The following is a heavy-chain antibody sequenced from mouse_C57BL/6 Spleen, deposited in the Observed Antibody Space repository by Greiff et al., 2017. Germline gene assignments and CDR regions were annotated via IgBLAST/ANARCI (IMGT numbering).Heavy chain of an antibody. J-gene: IGHJ3*01. D-gene: IGHD2-3*01. CDR1: GYTFTSYW. V-gene: IGHV1-52*01. CDR3: ARDGYYLFAY. Sequence: QVQLKQPGAELVRPGSSVKLSCKASGYTFTSYWMHWVKQRPIQGLEWIGNIDPSDSETHYNQKFKDKATLTVDKSSSTAYMQLSSLTSEDSAVYYCARDGYYLFAYWGQGTLVTVSA. CDR2: IDPSDSET.